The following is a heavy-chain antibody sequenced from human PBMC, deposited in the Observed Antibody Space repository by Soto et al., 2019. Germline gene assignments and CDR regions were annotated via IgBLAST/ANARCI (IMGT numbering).Heavy chain of an antibody. J-gene: IGHJ4*02. CDR1: GYTFTSYG. D-gene: IGHD5-12*01. Sequence: ASVKVSCKASGYTFTSYGISWVRQAPGQGLEWMGWISAYNGNTNYAQKLQGRVTMTTDTSTSTAYMELRSLRSDDTAVYYCALSIVATITGDFDYWGQGTLVTVSS. V-gene: IGHV1-18*01. CDR3: ALSIVATITGDFDY. CDR2: ISAYNGNT.